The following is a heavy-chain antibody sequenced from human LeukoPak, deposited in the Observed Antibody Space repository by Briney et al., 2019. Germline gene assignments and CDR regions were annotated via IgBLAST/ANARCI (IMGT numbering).Heavy chain of an antibody. CDR1: GFTVSTNY. J-gene: IGHJ4*02. D-gene: IGHD6-13*01. CDR3: ARGAEGIAATDSNFDY. V-gene: IGHV3-69-1*01. CDR2: ISGGST. Sequence: GGSLRLSCAASGFTVSTNYMSWVRQAPGKGLEWVSSISGGSTYYADSRKGRFTISRDNAKNSLYLQMNSLRAEDTAVYYCARGAEGIAATDSNFDYWGQGTLVTVSS.